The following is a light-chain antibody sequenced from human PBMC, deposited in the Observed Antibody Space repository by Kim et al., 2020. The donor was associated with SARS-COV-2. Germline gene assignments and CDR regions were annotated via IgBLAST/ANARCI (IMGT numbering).Light chain of an antibody. CDR1: QSVSSN. Sequence: VSPGERATLSCRASQSVSSNLAWYQQKPGQAPRLLIYGASTRATGIPARLSGSGSGTEFTLTISSLQSEDFAVYYCQQYNNWPLTFGGGTKVDIK. V-gene: IGKV3-15*01. CDR2: GAS. CDR3: QQYNNWPLT. J-gene: IGKJ4*01.